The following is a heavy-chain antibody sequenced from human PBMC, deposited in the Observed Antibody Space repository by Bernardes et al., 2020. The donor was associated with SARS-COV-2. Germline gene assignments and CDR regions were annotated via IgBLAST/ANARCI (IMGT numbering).Heavy chain of an antibody. J-gene: IGHJ6*02. Sequence: ASVKVSCKVSGYTLTELSMHWVRQAPGKGLEWMGGFDPEDGETNYAQKFQGRVTMTEDTSTDTAYMELSSLRSEDTAVYYCAVAVAGTISYYYYYGMDVWGQGTTVTVSS. CDR2: FDPEDGET. D-gene: IGHD6-19*01. CDR1: GYTLTELS. CDR3: AVAVAGTISYYYYYGMDV. V-gene: IGHV1-24*01.